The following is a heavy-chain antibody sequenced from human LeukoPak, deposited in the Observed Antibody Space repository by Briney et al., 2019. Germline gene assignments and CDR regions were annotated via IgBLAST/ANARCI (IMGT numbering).Heavy chain of an antibody. V-gene: IGHV3-73*01. J-gene: IGHJ4*02. D-gene: IGHD6-6*01. Sequence: PGGSLRLSCAASGFTSDDSAVHWVRQASGKGLEWIGRIRSRANRYAAAYAASVKGRFTLSRDDSKNTAYLQMNSLTTEDTAVYYCTREQVVGDFDYWGQGTLVTVSS. CDR1: GFTSDDSA. CDR3: TREQVVGDFDY. CDR2: IRSRANRYAA.